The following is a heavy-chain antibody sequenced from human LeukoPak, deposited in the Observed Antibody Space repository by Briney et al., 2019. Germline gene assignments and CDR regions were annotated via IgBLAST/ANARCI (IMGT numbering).Heavy chain of an antibody. V-gene: IGHV3-30-3*01. CDR3: ARRSHYDFWSGYQAPFDY. J-gene: IGHJ4*02. Sequence: GGSLRLSCAASGFTFSSYAMHWVRQAPGKGLEWVAVISYDGSNKYYADSVKGRFTISRDNSKNTLYLQMNSLRAEDTAVYYCARRSHYDFWSGYQAPFDYWGQGTLVTVSS. CDR2: ISYDGSNK. D-gene: IGHD3-3*01. CDR1: GFTFSSYA.